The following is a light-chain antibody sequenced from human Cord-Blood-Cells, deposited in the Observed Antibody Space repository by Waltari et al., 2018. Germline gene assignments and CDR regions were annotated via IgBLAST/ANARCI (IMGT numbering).Light chain of an antibody. Sequence: QSALTQPASVSGSPGQSITISCTGTSSDVGGYNYVSCYQQHPGKAPKLMIYDVSNRPSGVSKRFSGSKSGNTASLTISGLQAEDEADYYCSSYTSSSTVFGGGTKRTVL. CDR1: SSDVGGYNY. V-gene: IGLV2-14*01. CDR3: SSYTSSSTV. J-gene: IGLJ2*01. CDR2: DVS.